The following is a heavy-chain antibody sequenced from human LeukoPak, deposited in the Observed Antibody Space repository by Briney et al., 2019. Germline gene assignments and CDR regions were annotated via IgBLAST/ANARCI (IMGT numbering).Heavy chain of an antibody. D-gene: IGHD3-16*01. V-gene: IGHV4-59*01. CDR3: ARASWGPRDAFDI. CDR1: GGSIRSYY. CDR2: VYYSGST. J-gene: IGHJ3*02. Sequence: PSETLSLTCTVSGGSIRSYYWSWVRQPPGKGLEWIGYVYYSGSTSYNPSLKSRVTISVDTSKNQFSLKLSSVTAADTAVYYCARASWGPRDAFDIWGQGTMVTVSS.